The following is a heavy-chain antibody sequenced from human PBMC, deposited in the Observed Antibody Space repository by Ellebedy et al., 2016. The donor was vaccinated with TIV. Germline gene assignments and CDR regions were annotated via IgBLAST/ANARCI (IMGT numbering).Heavy chain of an antibody. V-gene: IGHV4-34*01. D-gene: IGHD3-22*01. CDR3: ARGPSFYYDSRIRSGYFDY. CDR1: GGSFSGYY. Sequence: SETLSLTCAVYGGSFSGYYWSWIRQPPGKGLEWIGEINHSGSTNYNPSLKSRVPISVDTSKNQFSLKLSSVTAADTAVYYCARGPSFYYDSRIRSGYFDYWGQGTLVTVSS. J-gene: IGHJ4*02. CDR2: INHSGST.